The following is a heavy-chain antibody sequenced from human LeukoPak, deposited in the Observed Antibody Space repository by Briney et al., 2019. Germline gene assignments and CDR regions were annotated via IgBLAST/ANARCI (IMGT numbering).Heavy chain of an antibody. D-gene: IGHD3-9*01. CDR1: GGSISSYY. J-gene: IGHJ6*02. CDR2: IYYSGST. Sequence: SETLSLTCNASGGSISSYYLSWIRQPPGKGLEWIGYIYYSGSTNYNPSLKSRVSIPVDTSKNQFSLKLSSVTAADTAVYYCAREVSGKYYDISDYYGMYVWGQGTTVTVSS. V-gene: IGHV4-59*01. CDR3: AREVSGKYYDISDYYGMYV.